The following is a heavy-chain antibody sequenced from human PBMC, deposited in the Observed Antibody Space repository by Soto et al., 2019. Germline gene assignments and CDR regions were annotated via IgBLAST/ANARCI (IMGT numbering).Heavy chain of an antibody. J-gene: IGHJ4*02. Sequence: EVQVVESGGGLVKPGGSLTLSCAASGFTFSSYSMNWVRQAPGKGLEWVSSISRTSNYIYYTDSVKGRFTISRDNANNSIYLQMNSLRAEDTATYYCASGVFGLVSPVIGGYWGQGTLVTVSS. CDR3: ASGVFGLVSPVIGGY. CDR2: ISRTSNYI. CDR1: GFTFSSYS. V-gene: IGHV3-21*01. D-gene: IGHD3-3*01.